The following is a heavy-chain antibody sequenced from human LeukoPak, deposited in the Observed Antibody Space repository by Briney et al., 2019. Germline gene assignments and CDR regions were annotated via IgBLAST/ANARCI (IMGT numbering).Heavy chain of an antibody. CDR1: GYTFTGYY. CDR3: ARDLYNWNDEGYFDY. V-gene: IGHV1-2*02. Sequence: ASVKVSCKASGYTFTGYYMHWVRQAPGQGLEWMGWTNPNSGGTNYAQKFQGRVTMTRDTSISTAYMELSRLRSDDTAVYYCARDLYNWNDEGYFDYWGQGTLVTVSS. D-gene: IGHD1-1*01. CDR2: TNPNSGGT. J-gene: IGHJ4*02.